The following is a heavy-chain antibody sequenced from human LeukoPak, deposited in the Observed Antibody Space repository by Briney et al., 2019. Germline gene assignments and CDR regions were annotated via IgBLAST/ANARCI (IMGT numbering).Heavy chain of an antibody. CDR1: GGSFSGYY. CDR2: INHSGST. V-gene: IGHV4-34*01. Sequence: SETLSLTCAVYGGSFSGYYWSWIRQPPGKGLEWIGEINHSGSTNCNPSLKSRVTISVDTSKNQFSLKLSSVTAADTAVYYCARQLKHYYGPSHWGQGTLVTVSS. D-gene: IGHD3-10*01. J-gene: IGHJ4*02. CDR3: ARQLKHYYGPSH.